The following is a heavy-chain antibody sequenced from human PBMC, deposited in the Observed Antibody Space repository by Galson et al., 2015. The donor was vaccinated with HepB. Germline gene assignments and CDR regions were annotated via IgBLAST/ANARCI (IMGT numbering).Heavy chain of an antibody. Sequence: SLRLSCAASGFTFSSYSMNWVRQAPGKGLEWVSSISSSSSYIYYADSVKGRFTISRDNAKNSLYLQMNSLRAEDTAVYYCARGPIAVAGIFDYWGQGTLVTVSS. CDR3: ARGPIAVAGIFDY. CDR1: GFTFSSYS. J-gene: IGHJ4*02. D-gene: IGHD6-19*01. V-gene: IGHV3-21*01. CDR2: ISSSSSYI.